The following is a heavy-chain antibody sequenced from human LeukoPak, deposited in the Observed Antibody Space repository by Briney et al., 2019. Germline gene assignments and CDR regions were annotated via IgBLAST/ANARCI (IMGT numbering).Heavy chain of an antibody. V-gene: IGHV3-53*01. CDR1: GFTVSSNY. CDR3: ARADFGRDYYFYMDV. Sequence: GGSLRLSCAASGFTVSSNYMSWVRQAPGKGLEWVSVIYSGGSTYYADSVKGRFTISRDNSKNTLYLQMNSLRAEDTAVYYCARADFGRDYYFYMDVWGKGTTVTVSS. D-gene: IGHD3-3*01. CDR2: IYSGGST. J-gene: IGHJ6*03.